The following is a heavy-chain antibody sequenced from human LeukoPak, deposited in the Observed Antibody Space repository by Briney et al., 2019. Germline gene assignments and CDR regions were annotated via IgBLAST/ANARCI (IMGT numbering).Heavy chain of an antibody. J-gene: IGHJ4*02. V-gene: IGHV3-48*02. Sequence: QPGGSLRLSCAASGSTFSSYSMNWVRQAPGKGLEWVSYISSSSSTIYYADSVKGRFTISRDNAKNSLYLQMNSLRDEDTAVYYCARVQKYCSSTSCYTNAGVPYPNDYWGQGTLVTVSS. D-gene: IGHD2-2*02. CDR2: ISSSSSTI. CDR3: ARVQKYCSSTSCYTNAGVPYPNDY. CDR1: GSTFSSYS.